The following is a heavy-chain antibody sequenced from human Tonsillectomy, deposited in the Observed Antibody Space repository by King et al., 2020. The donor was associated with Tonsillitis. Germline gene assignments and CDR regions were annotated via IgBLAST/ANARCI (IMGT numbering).Heavy chain of an antibody. CDR1: GGSISSYY. V-gene: IGHV4-59*01. CDR2: IYYSGST. Sequence: VQLQESGPGLVKPSETLCLTCTVSGGSISSYYWSWIRQPPGKGLEWIGYIYYSGSTDYNPSLKRRVTISVATSKNQFSLKLSSVTAADTAVYFCARVHSSAHWYFDLWGRGTLVTVSS. J-gene: IGHJ2*01. D-gene: IGHD6-25*01. CDR3: ARVHSSAHWYFDL.